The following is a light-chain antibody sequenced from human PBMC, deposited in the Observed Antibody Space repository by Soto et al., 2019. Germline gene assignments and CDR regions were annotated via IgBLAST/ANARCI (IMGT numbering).Light chain of an antibody. V-gene: IGLV1-44*01. J-gene: IGLJ3*02. CDR3: ASWDDSLNGWV. Sequence: QSALTQPPSASATPGQRVTISCSGSSSNLGSNTVNWYQRLPGSAPKLVIQSSDQRPSGVPDRFFGSKSGTSASLAISALQSEDEADYYCASWDDSLNGWVFGGGTKLTVL. CDR2: SSD. CDR1: SSNLGSNT.